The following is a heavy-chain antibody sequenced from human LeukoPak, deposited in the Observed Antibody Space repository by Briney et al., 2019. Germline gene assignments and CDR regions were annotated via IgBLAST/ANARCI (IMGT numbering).Heavy chain of an antibody. V-gene: IGHV4-59*01. Sequence: PSETLSLTCTVSGGSISSYYWSWIRQPPGKGLEWIGYIYYSGSTNYNPSLKSRVTISVDTSKSQFSLKLSSVTAADTAVYYCAREGLGFDYWGQGTLVTVSS. CDR3: AREGLGFDY. D-gene: IGHD6-6*01. CDR1: GGSISSYY. CDR2: IYYSGST. J-gene: IGHJ4*02.